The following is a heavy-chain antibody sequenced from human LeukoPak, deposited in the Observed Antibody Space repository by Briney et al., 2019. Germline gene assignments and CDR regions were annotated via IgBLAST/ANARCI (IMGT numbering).Heavy chain of an antibody. V-gene: IGHV3-23*01. CDR1: GFTFSSYG. J-gene: IGHJ6*03. D-gene: IGHD6-19*01. CDR2: ISGSGGST. Sequence: PGGSLRLSCAASGFTFSSYGMHWVRQAPGKGLEWVSAISGSGGSTYYADSVKGRFTISRDNSKNTLYLQMNSLRAEDTAVYYCAKEGSDTGYSSGWPRYYYYYMDVWGKGTTVTVSS. CDR3: AKEGSDTGYSSGWPRYYYYYMDV.